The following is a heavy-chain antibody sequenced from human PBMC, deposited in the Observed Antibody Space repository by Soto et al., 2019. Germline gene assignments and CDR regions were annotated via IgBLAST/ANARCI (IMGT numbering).Heavy chain of an antibody. CDR3: ARATTSGSYWDY. D-gene: IGHD1-26*01. V-gene: IGHV4-59*01. CDR1: GGSISTYY. CDR2: IYHSGGT. J-gene: IGHJ4*02. Sequence: QVHLQESGPGLVKPSETLSLTCTVSGGSISTYYWNWIRQPPGKGLEWIGYIYHSGGTNYNPSLKRRVTMAVDTSKNQFSLKLSSVTAADTAVYYCARATTSGSYWDYWGQGTLVTVSS.